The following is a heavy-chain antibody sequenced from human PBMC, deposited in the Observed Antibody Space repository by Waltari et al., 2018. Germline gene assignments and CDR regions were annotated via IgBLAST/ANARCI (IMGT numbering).Heavy chain of an antibody. J-gene: IGHJ4*02. CDR2: IRNKPKSYTT. D-gene: IGHD2-2*01. Sequence: DVQLVESGGGLVQPGGSLRLSCAASGFTFSDYYMDWVRQAPGKGLEWVGRIRNKPKSYTTDYAAPVKGRFTISRDDSKNTLYLQMNSLKTEDTAVYYCTTEPPPSPVVVPAAPNDYWGQGTLVTVSS. V-gene: IGHV3-72*01. CDR3: TTEPPPSPVVVPAAPNDY. CDR1: GFTFSDYY.